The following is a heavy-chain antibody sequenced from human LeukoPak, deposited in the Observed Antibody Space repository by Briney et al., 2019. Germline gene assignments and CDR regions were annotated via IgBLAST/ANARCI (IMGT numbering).Heavy chain of an antibody. CDR3: ARLGYCSGGSCSSFDY. V-gene: IGHV3-21*01. J-gene: IGHJ4*02. D-gene: IGHD2-15*01. Sequence: PGGSLRLSCAASGFTISSYVMNWVRQAPGKGLEWVSSISSGSTYIYYADSVKGRFTISRDNAKNSLYLQMNSLRAEDTAVYYCARLGYCSGGSCSSFDYWGQGTLVTVSS. CDR2: ISSGSTYI. CDR1: GFTISSYV.